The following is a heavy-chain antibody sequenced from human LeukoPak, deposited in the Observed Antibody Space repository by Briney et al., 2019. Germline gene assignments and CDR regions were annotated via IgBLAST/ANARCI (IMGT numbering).Heavy chain of an antibody. D-gene: IGHD6-13*01. CDR1: GFTFSSYG. Sequence: GGSLRLSCAGSGFTFSSYGMHWVRQAPGKGLEWVAVISYDGSNKYYADSVKGRFTISRDNSKNTLYLQMNSLRAEDTAVYYCAKAARIAAASTSYYYGMDVWGQGTTVTVSS. CDR3: AKAARIAAASTSYYYGMDV. J-gene: IGHJ6*02. V-gene: IGHV3-30*18. CDR2: ISYDGSNK.